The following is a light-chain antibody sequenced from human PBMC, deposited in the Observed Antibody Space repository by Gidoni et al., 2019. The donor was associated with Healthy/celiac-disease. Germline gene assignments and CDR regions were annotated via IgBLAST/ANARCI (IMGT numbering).Light chain of an antibody. CDR2: SNN. CDR1: SSNIGSNT. J-gene: IGLJ3*02. CDR3: AAWDDSLNARV. Sequence: QSVLTQPPSASGAPGPRGTISCSGSSSNIGSNTVNWYQQLPGTAPKLLIYSNNQRPSGVPDRFSGSKSGTSASLAISGLQSEDEADYYCAAWDDSLNARVFGGGTKLTVL. V-gene: IGLV1-44*01.